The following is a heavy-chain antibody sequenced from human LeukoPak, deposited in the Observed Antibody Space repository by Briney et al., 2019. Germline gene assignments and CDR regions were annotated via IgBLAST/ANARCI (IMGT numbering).Heavy chain of an antibody. D-gene: IGHD3-10*01. J-gene: IGHJ4*02. V-gene: IGHV3-30*02. CDR3: AKDQGITMVRGVTRYYFDY. CDR1: GFTFSSYG. Sequence: GGSLRLSCAASGFTFSSYGMHWVRQAPGKGLEWVAFIRYDGSNKYYADSVKGRFTISRDNSKNTLYLQMNSLRAEDTAVYYCAKDQGITMVRGVTRYYFDYWGQGTLVTVSS. CDR2: IRYDGSNK.